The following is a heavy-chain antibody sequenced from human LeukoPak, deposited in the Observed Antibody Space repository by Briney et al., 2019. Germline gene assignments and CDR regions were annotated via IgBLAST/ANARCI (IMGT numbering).Heavy chain of an antibody. CDR2: IYPGDSDT. CDR3: ARCRGTVAAADWFDP. J-gene: IGHJ5*02. Sequence: GESLKISCKGYGYTFTSYWIGGVRQMPGKGLEWMGIIYPGDSDTRYSPSFQGQVTISANKSISTAYLQCSRLNASDTANYYCARCRGTVAAADWFDPWGQGTLVNVAS. V-gene: IGHV5-51*01. CDR1: GYTFTSYW. D-gene: IGHD2-15*01.